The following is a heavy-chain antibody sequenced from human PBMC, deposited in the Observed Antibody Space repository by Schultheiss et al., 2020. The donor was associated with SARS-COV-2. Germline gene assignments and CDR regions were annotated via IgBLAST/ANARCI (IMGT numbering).Heavy chain of an antibody. CDR3: ARGVVINIDAFDI. V-gene: IGHV3-33*01. J-gene: IGHJ3*02. Sequence: GGSLRLSCAASGFTFSSYSMNWVRQAPGKGLEWVAVIWYDGSNKYYADSVKGRFTISRDNSKNTLYLQMNSLRAEDTAVYYCARGVVINIDAFDIWGQGTMVTVSS. CDR1: GFTFSSYS. D-gene: IGHD3-3*01. CDR2: IWYDGSNK.